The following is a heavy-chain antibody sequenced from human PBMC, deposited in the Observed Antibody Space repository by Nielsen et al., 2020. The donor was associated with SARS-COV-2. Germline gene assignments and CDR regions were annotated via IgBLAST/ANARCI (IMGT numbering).Heavy chain of an antibody. J-gene: IGHJ1*01. Sequence: PGKGLEWIGEINRGGSTNYNPSLKSRVTISVDTSKNQFSLKLSSVTAADTAVYYCARVLAAAGSGYFQHWGQGTLVTVSS. CDR3: ARVLAAAGSGYFQH. CDR2: INRGGST. D-gene: IGHD6-13*01. V-gene: IGHV4-34*01.